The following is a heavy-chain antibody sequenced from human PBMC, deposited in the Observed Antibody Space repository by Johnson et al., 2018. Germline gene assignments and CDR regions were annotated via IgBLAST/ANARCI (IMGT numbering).Heavy chain of an antibody. CDR1: GATFSSHG. J-gene: IGHJ6*02. CDR2: ISYDGSNK. D-gene: IGHD6-13*01. Sequence: QVQLVQSGGGVVQPGRSLRLSCAASGATFSSHGMHWVRQAPGKGLEWVAVISYDGSNKYYADSVKGRFTISRDNPKNTLYLQMNSLRAEDTAVYYCAKDLSSSGYYYYGRDVWGQGTTVTVSS. V-gene: IGHV3-30*18. CDR3: AKDLSSSGYYYYGRDV.